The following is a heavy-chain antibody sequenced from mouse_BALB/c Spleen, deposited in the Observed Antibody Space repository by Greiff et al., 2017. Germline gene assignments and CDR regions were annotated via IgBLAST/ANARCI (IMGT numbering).Heavy chain of an antibody. J-gene: IGHJ4*01. CDR2: ISSGSSTI. Sequence: EVQRVESGGGLVQPGGSRKLSCAASGFTFSSFGMHWVRQAPEKGLEWVAYISSGSSTIYYADTVKGRFTISRDNPKNTLFLQMTSLRSEDTAMYYCARGYFDYAMDYWGQGTSVTVSS. CDR1: GFTFSSFG. V-gene: IGHV5-17*02. CDR3: ARGYFDYAMDY.